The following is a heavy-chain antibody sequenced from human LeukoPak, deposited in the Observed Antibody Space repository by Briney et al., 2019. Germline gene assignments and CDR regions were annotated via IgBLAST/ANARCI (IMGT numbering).Heavy chain of an antibody. CDR3: ARVWWHRGHWFYS. CDR2: VYTSGST. V-gene: IGHV4-61*02. Sequence: SDTLSLTCTVSGDSIISGSYYWTWIRQPAGETLEWIGRVYTSGSTNYPPPVDSRATISIDTADNQFSLRLSSVTAADTAIYYSARVWWHRGHWFYSWGQGTLVTVSS. CDR1: GDSIISGSYY. D-gene: IGHD2-15*01. J-gene: IGHJ5*01.